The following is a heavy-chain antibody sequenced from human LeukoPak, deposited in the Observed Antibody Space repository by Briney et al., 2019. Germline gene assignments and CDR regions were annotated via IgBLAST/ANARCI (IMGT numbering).Heavy chain of an antibody. CDR1: GFTFSSYW. Sequence: GGSLRLSCAASGFTFSSYWMSWVRQAPGKGLEWVANIKQDGSEKYYVDSVKGRFTISRDNAKNSLYLQMNSLRAEDTAVYYCARARGHCSSTSCYNYYYYMDVWGKGTTVTISS. V-gene: IGHV3-7*01. D-gene: IGHD2-2*02. J-gene: IGHJ6*03. CDR3: ARARGHCSSTSCYNYYYYMDV. CDR2: IKQDGSEK.